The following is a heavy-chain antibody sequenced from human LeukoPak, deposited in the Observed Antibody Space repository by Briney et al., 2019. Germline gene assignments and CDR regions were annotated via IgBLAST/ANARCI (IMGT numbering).Heavy chain of an antibody. Sequence: GGSLRLSCAASGFPVSSNYMSGVRQAPGKGLEWLSVIYSGGTTYYADSVKGRFTISRDSSKNTLYLQMNSLRAEDTAVYYCARVVIFWSGYHLDYWGQGTLVTVSS. J-gene: IGHJ4*02. CDR1: GFPVSSNY. D-gene: IGHD3-3*01. V-gene: IGHV3-53*01. CDR3: ARVVIFWSGYHLDY. CDR2: IYSGGTT.